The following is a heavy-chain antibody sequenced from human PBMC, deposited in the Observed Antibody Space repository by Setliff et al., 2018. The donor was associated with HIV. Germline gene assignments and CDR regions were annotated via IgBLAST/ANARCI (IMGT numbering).Heavy chain of an antibody. Sequence: SETLSLTCTVSGGSISSHYWSWIRQSPKTGLEWIGYIYASGVTSYNPSLKSRVTISIDTSKNQFSLKLNSMTAADTAVYYCATRPAGSYWYGVFDFWGRGMLVTVPQ. CDR1: GGSISSHY. CDR3: ATRPAGSYWYGVFDF. CDR2: IYASGVT. D-gene: IGHD6-13*01. J-gene: IGHJ4*02. V-gene: IGHV4-4*09.